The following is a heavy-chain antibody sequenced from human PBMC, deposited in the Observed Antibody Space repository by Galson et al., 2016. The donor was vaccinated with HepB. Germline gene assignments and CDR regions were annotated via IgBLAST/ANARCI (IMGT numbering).Heavy chain of an antibody. J-gene: IGHJ4*02. CDR1: GFTVSSKY. CDR2: IKQDGSEK. V-gene: IGHV3-7*03. Sequence: SLRLSCAASGFTVSSKYMSWVRQAPGKGLEWVANIKQDGSEKYYVDSVKGRFTISRGNAKNSLYLQINSLSAEDTAVYYCARDRGGTYSNCFDYWGQGTMFTVSS. CDR3: ARDRGGTYSNCFDY. D-gene: IGHD1-26*01.